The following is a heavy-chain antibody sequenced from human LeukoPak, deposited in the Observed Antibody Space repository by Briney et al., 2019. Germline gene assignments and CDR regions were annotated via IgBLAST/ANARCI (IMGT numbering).Heavy chain of an antibody. CDR3: ARVRVAPPYYYYYMDV. V-gene: IGHV3-53*01. D-gene: IGHD5-12*01. CDR1: GFTVSSNY. J-gene: IGHJ6*03. CDR2: IYSGGST. Sequence: GGSLRLSCAASGFTVSSNYMSWVRQAPGKGLEWVSVIYSGGSTYYADSVKGRFTISRDNSKTTLYLQMNSLRAEDTAVYYCARVRVAPPYYYYYMDVWGKGTTVTVSS.